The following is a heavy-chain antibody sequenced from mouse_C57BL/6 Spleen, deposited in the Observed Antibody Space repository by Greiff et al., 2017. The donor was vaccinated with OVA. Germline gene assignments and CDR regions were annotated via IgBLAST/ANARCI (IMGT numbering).Heavy chain of an antibody. CDR1: GYTFTSYW. Sequence: QVQLQQPGAELVMPGASVKLSCKASGYTFTSYWMHWVKQRPGQGLEWIGEIDPSDSYTNYNQKFKGKSTLTVDKSSSTAYMQLSSLTSEDSEVYYCARGDGYGFAYWGQGTLVTVSA. CDR2: IDPSDSYT. V-gene: IGHV1-69*01. CDR3: ARGDGYGFAY. D-gene: IGHD2-3*01. J-gene: IGHJ3*01.